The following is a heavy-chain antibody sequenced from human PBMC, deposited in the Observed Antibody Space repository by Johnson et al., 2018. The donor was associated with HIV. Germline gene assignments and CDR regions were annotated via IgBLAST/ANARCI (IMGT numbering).Heavy chain of an antibody. Sequence: QVQLVESGGGVVQPGRSLRLSCAASGFTFSSYAMHWVRQAPGKGLEWVAVISYDGSNKYYADSVKGRFTISRDNSKNTLYLQMNSLRAEDTAVYYCARDSFFEELNAFDIWGQWTMVTVSS. CDR1: GFTFSSYA. CDR3: ARDSFFEELNAFDI. D-gene: IGHD3-10*01. J-gene: IGHJ3*02. CDR2: ISYDGSNK. V-gene: IGHV3-30*14.